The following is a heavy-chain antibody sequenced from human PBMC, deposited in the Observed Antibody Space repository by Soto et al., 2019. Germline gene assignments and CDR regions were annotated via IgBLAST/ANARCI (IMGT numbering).Heavy chain of an antibody. D-gene: IGHD2-8*01. CDR1: GYTFTAYW. CDR3: ARPLYPGYCTDGVCYSYDY. Sequence: EVQLVQSGPEMRKPGESLRISCQSFGYTFTAYWIAWVRQMPGKGLEWMGIIFPADSEIRYSPSFRGHVTISADKSLSTAYLQWSSLEASDTAMYYCARPLYPGYCTDGVCYSYDYWGQGTPVTVSS. V-gene: IGHV5-51*01. J-gene: IGHJ4*02. CDR2: IFPADSEI.